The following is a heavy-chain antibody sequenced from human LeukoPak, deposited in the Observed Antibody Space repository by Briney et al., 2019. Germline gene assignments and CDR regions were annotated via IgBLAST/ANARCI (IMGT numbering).Heavy chain of an antibody. J-gene: IGHJ4*02. Sequence: PTLCNPTETLTLTCTFAVFSLSTGGVGVRWSRQPAVKALEWLALIYWDHDKRYSPSLKSRLTITKDTSKIQVVPTMTNMDPVDTATYCCAHQLAVATFDYWGQGTLVTVSS. CDR1: VFSLSTGGVG. CDR3: AHQLAVATFDY. D-gene: IGHD6-19*01. V-gene: IGHV2-5*02. CDR2: IYWDHDK.